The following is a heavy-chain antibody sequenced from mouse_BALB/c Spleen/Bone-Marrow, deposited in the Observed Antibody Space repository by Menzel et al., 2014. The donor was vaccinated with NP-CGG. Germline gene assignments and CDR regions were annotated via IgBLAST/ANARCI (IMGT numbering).Heavy chain of an antibody. J-gene: IGHJ3*01. CDR1: GYTFTSYW. D-gene: IGHD2-4*01. CDR3: ARTYYDYDWFAY. Sequence: QVQLQQPGVEFVKPGASVKLSCKASGYTFTSYWMHWVKQRPGQGLEWIGEIDPSDSYTKYNQNFKGKATLTVDKSSSTAYMQLSSPTSEDSAVYYCARTYYDYDWFAYWGQGTLVTVSA. V-gene: IGHV1-69*02. CDR2: IDPSDSYT.